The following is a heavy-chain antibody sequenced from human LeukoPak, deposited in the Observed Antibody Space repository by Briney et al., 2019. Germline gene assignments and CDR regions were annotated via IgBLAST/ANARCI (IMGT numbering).Heavy chain of an antibody. Sequence: SETLSLTCVVSGYSISGGYYWGWIRQPPGKGLEYVGSMYHSGSTYYNPSLKSRVTMSVDTSKNQFSLNLSSVTAADTAVYYCARSSVTSASQGIDYWGPGTVVTVSS. CDR1: GYSISGGYY. D-gene: IGHD2-21*02. CDR3: ARSSVTSASQGIDY. CDR2: MYHSGST. V-gene: IGHV4-38-2*01. J-gene: IGHJ4*02.